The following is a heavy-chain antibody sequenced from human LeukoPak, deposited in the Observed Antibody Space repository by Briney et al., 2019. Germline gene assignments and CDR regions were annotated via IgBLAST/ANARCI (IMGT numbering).Heavy chain of an antibody. CDR1: GTSINSYY. Sequence: PSETLSLTCSFSGTSINSYYWSWIRQPPGKGLEWIGYNYYSGITNYNPSLKSRVTISVDTSKNQFSLKLNSVTAADTAVYYCARRAAAAGYSVDYWGQGTLVTVSS. CDR3: ARRAAAAGYSVDY. V-gene: IGHV4-59*01. D-gene: IGHD6-13*01. J-gene: IGHJ4*02. CDR2: NYYSGIT.